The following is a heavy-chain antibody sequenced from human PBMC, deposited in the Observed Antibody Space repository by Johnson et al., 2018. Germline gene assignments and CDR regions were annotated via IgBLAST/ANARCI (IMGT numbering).Heavy chain of an antibody. V-gene: IGHV3-9*01. D-gene: IGHD1-26*01. CDR2: ITWNSGNV. CDR3: AKDKWEKRASGLVGDLLDY. Sequence: EVQLVETGGGLVQPGGSLTLSCVVSGFIFNNYAMHWVRQAPGKGLEWVSGITWNSGNVEYADSVKGRFAISRDNAKNSLYLQMNSLGAEDTAVYYCAKDKWEKRASGLVGDLLDYWGQGTLVTVSS. CDR1: GFIFNNYA. J-gene: IGHJ4*02.